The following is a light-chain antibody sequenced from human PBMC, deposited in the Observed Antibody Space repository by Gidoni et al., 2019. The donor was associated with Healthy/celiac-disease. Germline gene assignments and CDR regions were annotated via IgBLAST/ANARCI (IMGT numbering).Light chain of an antibody. Sequence: DIVMTQSPDFLAVSLGERATINCKSSQSVLYSSNNKNYLAWYQQKPGQPPKLLIYWASTRESGVPERFSGSGSGTDFTLTISSLQAEDVAVYYCQQYYSNPRTFGQGTKVEIK. CDR1: QSVLYSSNNKNY. CDR2: WAS. J-gene: IGKJ1*01. CDR3: QQYYSNPRT. V-gene: IGKV4-1*01.